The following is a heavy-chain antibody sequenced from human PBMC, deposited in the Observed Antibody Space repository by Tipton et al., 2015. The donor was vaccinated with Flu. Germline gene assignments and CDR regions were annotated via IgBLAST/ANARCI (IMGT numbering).Heavy chain of an antibody. Sequence: LRLSCTVSGGSISSYYWSWIRQPPGKGLEWIGYIYYSGSTNYNPSLKSRVTISVDTSKNQFSLKLSSVTAADTAVYYCAREGYYDSSGYYCDAFDIWGQGTMVTVSS. D-gene: IGHD3-22*01. V-gene: IGHV4-59*01. CDR2: IYYSGST. CDR1: GGSISSYY. CDR3: AREGYYDSSGYYCDAFDI. J-gene: IGHJ3*02.